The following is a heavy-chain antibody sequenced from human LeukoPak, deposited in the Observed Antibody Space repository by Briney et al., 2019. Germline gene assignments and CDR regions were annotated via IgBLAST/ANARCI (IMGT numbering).Heavy chain of an antibody. Sequence: GSLRLSCAASGFTFSKYDLSWIRQPPGKGLEWIGEINHSGSTNYNPSLKSRVTISVETSKNQFSLKLISVTAADTAVYYCARQVGRGSWSLDYWGQGTLVTVSS. J-gene: IGHJ4*02. CDR2: INHSGST. CDR1: GFTFSKYD. CDR3: ARQVGRGSWSLDY. V-gene: IGHV4-34*01. D-gene: IGHD6-13*01.